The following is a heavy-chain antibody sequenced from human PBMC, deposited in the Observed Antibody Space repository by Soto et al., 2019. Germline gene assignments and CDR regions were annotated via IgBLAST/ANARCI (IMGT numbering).Heavy chain of an antibody. J-gene: IGHJ5*02. Sequence: QLQLQESGSGLVKPSQTLSLTCAVSGGSISSGGYSWSWIRQPPGKGLEWIGYIYHSGSTYYNPSLKSRVTISVDRSKNQFSLKLSSVTAADTAVYYCAMEKAAAGRGWFDPWGQGTLVTVSS. CDR2: IYHSGST. CDR3: AMEKAAAGRGWFDP. D-gene: IGHD6-13*01. V-gene: IGHV4-30-2*01. CDR1: GGSISSGGYS.